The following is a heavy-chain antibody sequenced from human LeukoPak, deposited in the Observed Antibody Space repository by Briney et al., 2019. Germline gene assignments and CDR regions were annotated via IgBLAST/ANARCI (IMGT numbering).Heavy chain of an antibody. D-gene: IGHD3-22*01. V-gene: IGHV4-38-2*02. CDR1: GYSIRRGYY. CDR3: ARSDDSTGYLVPQIDY. CDR2: AYDSVTI. J-gene: IGHJ4*02. Sequence: SETLSLTCSVSGYSIRRGYYWGWSRPPPGKGLEWIGIAYDSVTIYYNPSLKSRVTISIDTSKNQVSLKLSSVTAADTAVYYCARSDDSTGYLVPQIDYWGQGTLVTVSS.